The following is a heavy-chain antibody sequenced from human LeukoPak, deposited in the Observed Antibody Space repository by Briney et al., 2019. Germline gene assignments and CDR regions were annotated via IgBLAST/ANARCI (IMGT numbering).Heavy chain of an antibody. J-gene: IGHJ3*02. V-gene: IGHV3-30*18. Sequence: GGSLRLSCAASGFTFSSYGMHWVCQAPGKGLEWVAVISYDGSNKYYADSVKGRFTISRDNSKNTLYLQMNSLRAEDTAVYYCAKDAYGAPMSFDIWGQGTMVTVSS. CDR1: GFTFSSYG. CDR3: AKDAYGAPMSFDI. D-gene: IGHD4-17*01. CDR2: ISYDGSNK.